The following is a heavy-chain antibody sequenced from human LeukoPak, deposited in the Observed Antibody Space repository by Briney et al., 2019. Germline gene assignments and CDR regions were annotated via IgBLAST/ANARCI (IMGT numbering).Heavy chain of an antibody. CDR1: GGSISSYY. D-gene: IGHD4-17*01. CDR2: IYTSGST. V-gene: IGHV4-4*07. J-gene: IGHJ5*02. CDR3: ARGSQWGDYAGFDP. Sequence: PSETLSLTCTVSGGSISSYYWSWIRQPAGKGLEWIGRIYTSGSTNYNPSLKSRVTMSVDTSKNQFSLKLSSVTAADTAVYYCARGSQWGDYAGFDPWGQGTLVTVSS.